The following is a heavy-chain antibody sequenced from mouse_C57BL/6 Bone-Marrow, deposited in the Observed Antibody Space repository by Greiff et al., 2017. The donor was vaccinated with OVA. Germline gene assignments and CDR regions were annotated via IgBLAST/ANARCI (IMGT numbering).Heavy chain of an antibody. D-gene: IGHD2-2*01. J-gene: IGHJ3*01. Sequence: EVQLVESGGGLVKPGGSLKLSCAASGFTFSSYAMSWVRQTPEKRLEWVATISDGGSYTYYPDNVKGRFTISRDNAKNNLYLQMSHLKSENTAIYYCARDGRLRRGSWFAYWGQGTLVTVSA. V-gene: IGHV5-4*01. CDR2: ISDGGSYT. CDR3: ARDGRLRRGSWFAY. CDR1: GFTFSSYA.